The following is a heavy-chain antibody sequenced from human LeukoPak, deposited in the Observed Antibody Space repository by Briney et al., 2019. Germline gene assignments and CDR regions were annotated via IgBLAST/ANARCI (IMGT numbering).Heavy chain of an antibody. V-gene: IGHV3-15*01. J-gene: IGHJ4*02. Sequence: MSGGSLRLSCAASGFTFSNAWMSWVRQASGKGLEWVGRIKSKTDGGTTDYAAPVKGRFTISRDDSKNTLYLQMNSLKTEDTAVYYCTTGVGATEGGQYYFDYWGQGTLVTVSS. CDR2: IKSKTDGGTT. D-gene: IGHD1-26*01. CDR1: GFTFSNAW. CDR3: TTGVGATEGGQYYFDY.